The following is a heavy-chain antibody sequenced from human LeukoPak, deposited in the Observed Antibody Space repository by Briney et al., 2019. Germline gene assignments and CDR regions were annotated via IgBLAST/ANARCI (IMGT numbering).Heavy chain of an antibody. CDR3: AKWGDYDILTGYYDSDY. Sequence: PGGSLRLSCAASGFIFSNYAMSWVRQAPGKGLEWVSAIGGRDGGTYYADSVEGRFTVSRDDPKNTLYLQMNTLRAEDTAVYYCAKWGDYDILTGYYDSDYWGQGTLVTVSS. V-gene: IGHV3-23*01. J-gene: IGHJ4*02. D-gene: IGHD3-9*01. CDR2: IGGRDGGT. CDR1: GFIFSNYA.